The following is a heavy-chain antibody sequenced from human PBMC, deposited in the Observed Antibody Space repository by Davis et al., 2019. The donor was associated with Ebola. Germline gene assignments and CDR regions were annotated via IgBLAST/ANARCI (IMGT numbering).Heavy chain of an antibody. CDR1: GFSLRSYA. CDR3: AKEIVLGTTGWGDAFDI. CDR2: IRDDRNEE. J-gene: IGHJ3*02. D-gene: IGHD1-1*01. Sequence: GESLKISCTTSGFSLRSYAIHWVRQAPGKGLEWVAFIRDDRNEEFYADSVKGRFTISRDNSKNTLYLQLNSLRAEDTAVYYCAKEIVLGTTGWGDAFDIWGQGTMVTVSS. V-gene: IGHV3-30*02.